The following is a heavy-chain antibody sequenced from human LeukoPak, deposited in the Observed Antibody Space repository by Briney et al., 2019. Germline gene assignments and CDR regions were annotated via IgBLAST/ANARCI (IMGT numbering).Heavy chain of an antibody. V-gene: IGHV4-34*01. Sequence: PSETLSLTCDVNGGSLSGSYWSWIRQSPEKGLEWIGEINQSGNSNYNPSLKSRVTILVDTSKNQFSLKLSSVTAADTAVYYCARQKPSTFRQYGRGRPLDSWGQGTLVTVSS. D-gene: IGHD4-11*01. CDR1: GGSLSGSY. CDR3: ARQKPSTFRQYGRGRPLDS. CDR2: INQSGNS. J-gene: IGHJ4*02.